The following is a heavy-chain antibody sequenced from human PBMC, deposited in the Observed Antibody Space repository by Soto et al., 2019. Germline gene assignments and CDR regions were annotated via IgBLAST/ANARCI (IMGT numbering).Heavy chain of an antibody. CDR1: GGTFSSYA. D-gene: IGHD2-2*01. J-gene: IGHJ6*02. CDR3: ATTMLVVPAANYYYYGMDV. V-gene: IGHV1-69*13. CDR2: IIPIFGTA. Sequence: GASVKFSCKASGGTFSSYAISWVRQAPGQGLEWMGGIIPIFGTANYAQKFQGRVTITADESTSTAYMELSSLRSEDTAVYYCATTMLVVPAANYYYYGMDVWGQGTTVTVSS.